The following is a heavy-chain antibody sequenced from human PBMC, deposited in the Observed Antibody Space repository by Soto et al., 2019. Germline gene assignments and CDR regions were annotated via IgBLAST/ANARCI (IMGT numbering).Heavy chain of an antibody. V-gene: IGHV1-69*01. Sequence: QVQLVQSGAEVKKPGSSVKVSCKASGGTFSSYAVNWVRQAPGQGLEWMGGIIPFFGTSNYAQKFQGRVTITVDESTSTAYMELRSLRSEDTAVYYCARVGYSTNYGMAVWGQGTTVTVSS. CDR3: ARVGYSTNYGMAV. CDR2: IIPFFGTS. D-gene: IGHD6-13*01. CDR1: GGTFSSYA. J-gene: IGHJ6*02.